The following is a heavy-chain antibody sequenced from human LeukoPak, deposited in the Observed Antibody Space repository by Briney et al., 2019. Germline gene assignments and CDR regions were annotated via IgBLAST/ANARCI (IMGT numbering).Heavy chain of an antibody. J-gene: IGHJ4*02. D-gene: IGHD3-22*01. CDR1: GFTFSSYE. V-gene: IGHV3-48*03. CDR2: ISSSGSTI. CDR3: ARAQRGYYDSSGYYYYFDY. Sequence: GGSLRLSCAASGFTFSSYEMNWVRQAPGKGLEWVSYISSSGSTIYYADSVKGRFTISRDNAKNSLYLQMNSLRAEDTAVYYCARAQRGYYDSSGYYYYFDYWGQGTLVTVSS.